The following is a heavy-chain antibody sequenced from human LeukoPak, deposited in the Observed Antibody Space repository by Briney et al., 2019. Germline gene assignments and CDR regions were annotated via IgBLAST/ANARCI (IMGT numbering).Heavy chain of an antibody. CDR3: AKEGQQWLVGVYYFDY. Sequence: GGSLRLSCAATGFTFSSYAMSWVRQAPGRGLEWVSAISGSGGSTYYADSVKGRFTISRDNSKNTLYLQMNSLRAEDTAVYYCAKEGQQWLVGVYYFDYWGQGTLVTVSS. J-gene: IGHJ4*02. CDR1: GFTFSSYA. D-gene: IGHD6-19*01. CDR2: ISGSGGST. V-gene: IGHV3-23*01.